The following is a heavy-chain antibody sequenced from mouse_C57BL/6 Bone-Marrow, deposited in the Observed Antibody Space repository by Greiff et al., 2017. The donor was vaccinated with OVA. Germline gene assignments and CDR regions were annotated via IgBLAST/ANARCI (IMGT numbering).Heavy chain of an antibody. D-gene: IGHD1-1*01. CDR3: TSPDIYYYGSSYVKQDY. V-gene: IGHV1-15*01. Sequence: QVQLKESGAELVRPGASVTLSCKASGYTFTDYEMHWVKQTPVHGLEWIGAIDPETGGTAYNQKFKGKAILTADKSSSTAYMELRSLTSEDSAVYYGTSPDIYYYGSSYVKQDYWGQGTTLTVSS. J-gene: IGHJ2*01. CDR1: GYTFTDYE. CDR2: IDPETGGT.